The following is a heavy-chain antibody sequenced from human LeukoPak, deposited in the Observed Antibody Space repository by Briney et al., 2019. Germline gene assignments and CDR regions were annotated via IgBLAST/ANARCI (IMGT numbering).Heavy chain of an antibody. V-gene: IGHV1-2*02. CDR3: AGPWDQVGFDP. J-gene: IGHJ5*02. CDR2: VYPKTGGT. D-gene: IGHD1-26*01. Sequence: ASVKVSCKASGYTFTGYYLHWVRQAPGQGLEWMGWVYPKTGGTSYAQKFQGRVTMTRDTSISTAYMELIGLRSDDTAVYYCAGPWDQVGFDPWGQGTLVSVSS. CDR1: GYTFTGYY.